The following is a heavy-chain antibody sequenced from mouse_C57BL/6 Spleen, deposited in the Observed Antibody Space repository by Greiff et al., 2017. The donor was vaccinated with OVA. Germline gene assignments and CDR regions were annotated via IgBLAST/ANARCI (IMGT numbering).Heavy chain of an antibody. Sequence: EVQRVESGPGMVKPSQSLSLTCTVTGYSITSGYDWHWIRHFPGNKLEWMGYISYSGSTNYNPSLKSRISITHDTSKNHFFLKLNSVTTEDTATYYCARDTNWDLYWYFDVWGTGTTVTVSS. D-gene: IGHD4-1*01. J-gene: IGHJ1*03. V-gene: IGHV3-1*01. CDR2: ISYSGST. CDR1: GYSITSGYD. CDR3: ARDTNWDLYWYFDV.